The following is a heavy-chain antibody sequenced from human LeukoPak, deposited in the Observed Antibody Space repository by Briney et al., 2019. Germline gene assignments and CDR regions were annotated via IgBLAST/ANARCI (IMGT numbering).Heavy chain of an antibody. J-gene: IGHJ4*02. CDR1: GGSITNYF. CDR3: ARVYGSGSLFFDY. V-gene: IGHV4-59*08. CDR2: IYYSGST. D-gene: IGHD3-10*01. Sequence: PSETLSLTCTVSGGSITNYFWSWIRQPPGKGLEWIGFIYYSGSTNYNPSLESRVTISVDTSKNQFSLKLTSVTAADTAVYYCARVYGSGSLFFDYWGQGTLVTVSS.